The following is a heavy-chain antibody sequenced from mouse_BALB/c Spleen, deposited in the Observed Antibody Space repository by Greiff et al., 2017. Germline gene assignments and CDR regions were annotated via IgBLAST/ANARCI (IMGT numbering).Heavy chain of an antibody. D-gene: IGHD1-1*01. CDR2: ISYSGST. CDR1: GYSITSDYA. J-gene: IGHJ2*01. CDR3: AREGTYYGSSFDY. V-gene: IGHV3-2*02. Sequence: VQLKESGPGLVKPSQSLSLTCTVTGYSITSDYAWNWIRQFPGNKLEWMGYISYSGSTSYNPSLKSRISITRDTSKNQFFLQLNSVTTEDTATYYCAREGTYYGSSFDYWGQGTTLTVSS.